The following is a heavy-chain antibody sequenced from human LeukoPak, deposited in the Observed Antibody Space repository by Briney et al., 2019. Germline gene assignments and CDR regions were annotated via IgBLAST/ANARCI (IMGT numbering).Heavy chain of an antibody. Sequence: GGSLRLSCAASGFTFDDCAMHWVRQAPGKGLEWVSGISWNSGSIGYADSVKGRSTISRDNAKNSLYLQMNSLRAEDTALYYCAKDSSGYYKGGSYFDYWGQGTLVTVSS. D-gene: IGHD3-22*01. J-gene: IGHJ4*02. CDR3: AKDSSGYYKGGSYFDY. V-gene: IGHV3-9*01. CDR1: GFTFDDCA. CDR2: ISWNSGSI.